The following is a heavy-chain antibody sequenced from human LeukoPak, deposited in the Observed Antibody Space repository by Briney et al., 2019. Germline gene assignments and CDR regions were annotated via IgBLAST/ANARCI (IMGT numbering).Heavy chain of an antibody. CDR3: ARSSGRSPNRDYMDV. CDR1: GYTFTGYY. J-gene: IGHJ6*03. Sequence: ASVKVSCKASGYTFTGYYMHWVRQAPGQGLEWMGWINPNSGGTNYAQKFQGRVTMTRDTSISTAYMDLSSLRSEDTAVYYCARSSGRSPNRDYMDVWGKGTTVTISS. D-gene: IGHD1-14*01. CDR2: INPNSGGT. V-gene: IGHV1-2*02.